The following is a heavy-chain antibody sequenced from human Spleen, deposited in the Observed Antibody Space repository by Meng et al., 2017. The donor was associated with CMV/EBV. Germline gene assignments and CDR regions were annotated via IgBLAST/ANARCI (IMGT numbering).Heavy chain of an antibody. CDR3: ARGEPTLFDY. V-gene: IGHV5-51*01. D-gene: IGHD1-14*01. Sequence: KIACRTSGYSFTDYWIGWVRQMPGEGLEWMGIIYPGDSDTRYNPSFQGQVTISADTSVSTAYLQWSSLRASDTAIYYCARGEPTLFDYWGQGTLVTVSS. CDR1: GYSFTDYW. J-gene: IGHJ4*02. CDR2: IYPGDSDT.